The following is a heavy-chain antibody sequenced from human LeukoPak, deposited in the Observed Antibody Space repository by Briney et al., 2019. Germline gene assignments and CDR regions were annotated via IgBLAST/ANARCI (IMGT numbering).Heavy chain of an antibody. J-gene: IGHJ4*02. D-gene: IGHD4-11*01. CDR1: GFTFSSYD. CDR2: ISSKSSYK. V-gene: IGHV3-21*06. CDR3: TRDPTQYLRYGYFDY. Sequence: GGSLRLSCAGSGFTFSSYDMNWFRQAPGERLEWVSSISSKSSYKFYADSVKGRFTISRDNAKSLLYLQMSSLRPEDTAMYYCTRDPTQYLRYGYFDYWGQGTLVTVSS.